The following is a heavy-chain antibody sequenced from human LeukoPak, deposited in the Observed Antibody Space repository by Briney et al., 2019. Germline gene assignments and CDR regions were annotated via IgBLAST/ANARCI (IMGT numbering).Heavy chain of an antibody. V-gene: IGHV1-2*02. CDR1: GYTFTGYY. CDR3: AREGLRFYYDRSGYPPAY. J-gene: IGHJ4*02. CDR2: INPNSGGT. D-gene: IGHD3-22*01. Sequence: ASVKVSCKASGYTFTGYYMHWVRQAPGQGIEWMGWINPNSGGTNYAQKFQGRVTMTRDTSISTAYMELSRLRSDDTAVYYCAREGLRFYYDRSGYPPAYWGQGTLVTVSS.